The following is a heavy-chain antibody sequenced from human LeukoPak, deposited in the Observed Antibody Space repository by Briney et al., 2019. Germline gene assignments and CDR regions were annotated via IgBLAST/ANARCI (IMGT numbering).Heavy chain of an antibody. CDR1: GYTFTSYA. J-gene: IGHJ4*02. D-gene: IGHD3-22*01. Sequence: ASVKVSCKASGYTFTSYAMHWVCQAPGQRLEWMGWSNAGNGNTKYSQEFQGRVTITRDTSASTAYMELSSLRSEDMAVYYCARAYNYYDSSGYYLGYYFDYWGQGTLVTVSS. CDR3: ARAYNYYDSSGYYLGYYFDY. CDR2: SNAGNGNT. V-gene: IGHV1-3*02.